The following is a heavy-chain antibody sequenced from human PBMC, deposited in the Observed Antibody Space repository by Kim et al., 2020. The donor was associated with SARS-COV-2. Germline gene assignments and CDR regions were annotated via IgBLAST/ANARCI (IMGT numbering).Heavy chain of an antibody. Sequence: GVSLRLSCAASGFTFSSYGMHWVRQAPGKGLEWVAVIWYDGSNKYYADSVKGRFTISRDNSKNTLYLQMNSLRAEDTAVYYCARGLSPGYSSSWYYFDYWGQGTLVTVSS. J-gene: IGHJ4*02. CDR2: IWYDGSNK. CDR1: GFTFSSYG. D-gene: IGHD6-13*01. V-gene: IGHV3-33*01. CDR3: ARGLSPGYSSSWYYFDY.